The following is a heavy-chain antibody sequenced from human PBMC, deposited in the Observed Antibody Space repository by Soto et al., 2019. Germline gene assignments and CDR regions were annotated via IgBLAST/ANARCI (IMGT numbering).Heavy chain of an antibody. D-gene: IGHD5-12*01. CDR2: ISYDGSNK. V-gene: IGHV3-30*18. CDR3: AKAPGYSGYDVDYYYYGMDV. CDR1: GFTFSSYG. J-gene: IGHJ6*02. Sequence: PGGSLRLSCAASGFTFSSYGMHWVRQAPGKGLEWVAVISYDGSNKYYADSVKGRFTISRDNSKNTLYLQMNSLRAEDTAVYYCAKAPGYSGYDVDYYYYGMDVWGQGTTVTVSS.